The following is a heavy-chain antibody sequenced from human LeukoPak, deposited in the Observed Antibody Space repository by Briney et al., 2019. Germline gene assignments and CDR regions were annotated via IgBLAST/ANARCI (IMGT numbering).Heavy chain of an antibody. D-gene: IGHD3-22*01. CDR2: IYYSGST. Sequence: AETLSLTCTVSGGSISSSSYYWGWIRQPPGKGLEWIGSIYYSGSTYYNPPLKSRVTISVDTSKNQFSLKLSSVTAADTAVYYCARGLYYYDSSGSLGYWGQGTLVTVSS. CDR1: GGSISSSSYY. CDR3: ARGLYYYDSSGSLGY. J-gene: IGHJ4*02. V-gene: IGHV4-39*07.